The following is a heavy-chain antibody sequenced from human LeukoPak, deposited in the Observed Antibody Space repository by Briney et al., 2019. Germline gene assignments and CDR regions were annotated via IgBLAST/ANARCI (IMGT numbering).Heavy chain of an antibody. CDR2: INHSGST. Sequence: SETLSLTCAVYGGSFSGYYWSWIRQPPGKGLEWIGEINHSGSTNYNPSLKSRVTISVDTSKNQFPLKLSSVTAADTAVYYCAREGYSSGYFDYWGQGTLVTVSS. V-gene: IGHV4-34*01. J-gene: IGHJ4*02. D-gene: IGHD5-18*01. CDR1: GGSFSGYY. CDR3: AREGYSSGYFDY.